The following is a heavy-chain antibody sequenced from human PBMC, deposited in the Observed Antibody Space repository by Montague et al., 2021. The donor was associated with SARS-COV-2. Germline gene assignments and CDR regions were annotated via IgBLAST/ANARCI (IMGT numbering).Heavy chain of an antibody. V-gene: IGHV3-30-3*01. J-gene: IGHJ6*02. CDR3: ARELADYGMDV. Sequence: SRRLSCVASGFPFSSYAMHWVRQAPGKGLEWVAVISYDGSNKYYADSVKGRFTISRDNSKNTLYLQMNSLRAEDTAVYYCARELADYGMDVWGQGTTVTVSS. CDR2: ISYDGSNK. CDR1: GFPFSSYA.